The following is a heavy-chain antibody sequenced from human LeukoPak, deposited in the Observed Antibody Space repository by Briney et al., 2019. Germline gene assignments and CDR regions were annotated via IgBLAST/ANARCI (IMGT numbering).Heavy chain of an antibody. CDR2: IYYSGST. CDR3: ARAVQLERPPPLIGYYYMDV. Sequence: SETLSLTCTVSGGSISTYYWSWIRQPPGKGLEWIGYIYYSGSTNYSPSLKSRVTISVDTSKNQFSLKLSSVTAADTAVYCRARAVQLERPPPLIGYYYMDVWGKGTTVTVSS. D-gene: IGHD1-1*01. V-gene: IGHV4-59*01. CDR1: GGSISTYY. J-gene: IGHJ6*03.